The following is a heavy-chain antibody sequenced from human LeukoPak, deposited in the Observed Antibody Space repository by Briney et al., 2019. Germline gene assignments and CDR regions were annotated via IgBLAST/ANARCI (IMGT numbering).Heavy chain of an antibody. D-gene: IGHD3-3*01. V-gene: IGHV3-30*02. CDR2: IKYDGRRT. CDR3: VKDTIFTVDSFDY. J-gene: IGHJ4*02. Sequence: GGSLRLSCAVSGMTFERHGMHWVRQPPGKGLEWLAFIKYDGRRTDYEDSVKGRFTVSRDNSKNTLYLEMSSLRAEDTAVYYCVKDTIFTVDSFDYWGQGTLVTVSS. CDR1: GMTFERHG.